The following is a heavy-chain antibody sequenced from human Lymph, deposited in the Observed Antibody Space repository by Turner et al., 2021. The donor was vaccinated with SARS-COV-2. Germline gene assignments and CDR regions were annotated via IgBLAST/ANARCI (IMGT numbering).Heavy chain of an antibody. D-gene: IGHD6-13*01. J-gene: IGHJ6*02. V-gene: IGHV3-53*02. CDR2: IYSGGTT. CDR1: GIIVRRNY. Sequence: EVNLVGTGGGLIQHGGSLRHSCAASGIIVRRNYMNRVRKAPGKVLVWFSVIYSGGTTDYADAVMGRFTITRDNSKYTLYLRMNSLRVEDSSVYYCARDLGTYGMDVWGQGTTVTVSS. CDR3: ARDLGTYGMDV.